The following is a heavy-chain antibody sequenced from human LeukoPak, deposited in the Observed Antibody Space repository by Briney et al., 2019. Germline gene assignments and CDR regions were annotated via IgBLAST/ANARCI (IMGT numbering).Heavy chain of an antibody. Sequence: SETLSLTRTVSGGSISSYYWSWIRQPAGKGLEWIGRIYTSGSTNYNPSLKSRVTMSVDTSKNQFSLKLSSVTAADTAVYYCARAKDSGSYWDNWFDPWGQGTLVTVSS. CDR2: IYTSGST. J-gene: IGHJ5*02. V-gene: IGHV4-4*07. CDR3: ARAKDSGSYWDNWFDP. D-gene: IGHD1-26*01. CDR1: GGSISSYY.